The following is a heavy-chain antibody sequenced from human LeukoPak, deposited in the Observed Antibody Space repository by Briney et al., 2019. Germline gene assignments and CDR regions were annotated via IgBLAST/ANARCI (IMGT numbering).Heavy chain of an antibody. CDR3: ARSPITYFSDGSGSYFDY. CDR1: GFTFSDYY. D-gene: IGHD3-22*01. V-gene: IGHV3-11*03. J-gene: IGHJ4*02. CDR2: ISSSALYT. Sequence: GGSLRLSCAASGFTFSDYYLSWIRQAPGKGLEWVSYISSSALYTTYADSVKGRFTISRDNAKNSLCLQMNSLRAEDTAVYFCARSPITYFSDGSGSYFDYWGQGTLVTVSS.